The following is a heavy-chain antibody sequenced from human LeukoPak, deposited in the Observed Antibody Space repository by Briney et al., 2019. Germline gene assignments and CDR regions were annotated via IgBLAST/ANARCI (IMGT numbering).Heavy chain of an antibody. CDR2: INIDGSEK. J-gene: IGHJ4*02. V-gene: IGHV3-7*01. D-gene: IGHD1-14*01. CDR1: GFTFSSRW. CDR3: ARSDHGPEY. Sequence: PGGSLILSCSASGFTFSSRWMNWVRQAPGRGLEWVAIINIDGSEKHYVDSVKGRFTISRDNAKNSLYLQMNSLRAEDTAVYYCARSDHGPEYWGQGTLVTVSS.